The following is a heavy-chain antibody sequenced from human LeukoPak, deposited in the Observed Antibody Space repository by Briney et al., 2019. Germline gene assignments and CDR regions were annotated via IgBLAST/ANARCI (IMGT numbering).Heavy chain of an antibody. J-gene: IGHJ4*02. CDR1: GFSVSVTH. CDR3: AKDEATSGGGLAS. Sequence: PGGSLRLSCAASGFSVSVTHMSWVPHAPGKGLGWVSAMYTGGTTYYADSVKGRFTISRDNSRNTLFLHMSSLRADDTAVYYWAKDEATSGGGLASWGQGALVTVSS. CDR2: MYTGGTT. V-gene: IGHV3-53*01. D-gene: IGHD3-16*01.